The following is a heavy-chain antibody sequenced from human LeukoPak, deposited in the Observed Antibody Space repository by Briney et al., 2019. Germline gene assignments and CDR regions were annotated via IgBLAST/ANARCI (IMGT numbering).Heavy chain of an antibody. V-gene: IGHV3-23*01. D-gene: IGHD5-18*01. CDR3: ARDGYSFGHDFDY. J-gene: IGHJ4*02. Sequence: GGSLRLSCAASGFTFSNYAMSWVRQAPRKGLEWVSGISGSGGSTYYADSVKGRFTISRDNSRNTLYLQMNSLRAEDTAVYYCARDGYSFGHDFDYWGQGTLVTVSS. CDR1: GFTFSNYA. CDR2: ISGSGGST.